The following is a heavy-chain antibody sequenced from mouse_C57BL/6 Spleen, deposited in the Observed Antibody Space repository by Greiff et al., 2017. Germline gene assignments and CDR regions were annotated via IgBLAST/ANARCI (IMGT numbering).Heavy chain of an antibody. CDR1: GYTFTSYW. CDR2: IDPPDSET. CDR3: ARSNYSYFDY. J-gene: IGHJ2*01. D-gene: IGHD2-12*01. Sequence: QVQLKQPGAELVRPGSSVKLSCKASGYTFTSYWMHWVKQRPIQGLEWIGNIDPPDSETHYNQKFKDKATLTVDKSSSTAYMQLSSLTSEDSAVYYCARSNYSYFDYWGQGTTLTVSS. V-gene: IGHV1-52*01.